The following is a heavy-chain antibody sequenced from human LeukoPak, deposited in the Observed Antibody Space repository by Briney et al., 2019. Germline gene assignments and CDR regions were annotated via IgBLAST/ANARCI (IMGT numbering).Heavy chain of an antibody. CDR3: ARVSRGAAAAPLVKYYFDY. V-gene: IGHV4-4*02. J-gene: IGHJ4*02. CDR2: SYLSGST. D-gene: IGHD6-13*01. CDR1: GGSIISSNW. Sequence: SETLSLTWAVSGGSIISSNWWTWVRQPPGKGLEWIGESYLSGSTNYNPSLKSRVTRSVDKSNNQFSLKLSSVTAADTAVYYCARVSRGAAAAPLVKYYFDYWGQGTLVTVSS.